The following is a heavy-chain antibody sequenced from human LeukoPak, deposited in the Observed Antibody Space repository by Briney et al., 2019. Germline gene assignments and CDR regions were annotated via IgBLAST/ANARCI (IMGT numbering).Heavy chain of an antibody. CDR1: GGSFSGYY. CDR3: ARGRYYYDSSGYYFY. J-gene: IGHJ4*02. Sequence: PSETLSVTCAVYGGSFSGYYWSWIRQPPGKGLEWIGEINHSGSTNYNPSLKSRVTISVDTSKNQFSLKLSSVTAADTAVYYCARGRYYYDSSGYYFYWGQGTLVTVSS. V-gene: IGHV4-34*01. CDR2: INHSGST. D-gene: IGHD3-22*01.